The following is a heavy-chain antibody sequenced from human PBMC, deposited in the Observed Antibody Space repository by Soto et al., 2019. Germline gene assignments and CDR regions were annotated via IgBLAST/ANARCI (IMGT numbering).Heavy chain of an antibody. V-gene: IGHV1-2*02. Sequence: ASVKVSCKASGYTFTGYYMHWVRQAPGQGREWMGWINPNSGGTNYAQKFQGRVTMTRDTSISTAYMELSRLRSDDTAVYYCARESGHLRYYGMDVWGQGTTVTVSS. CDR3: ARESGHLRYYGMDV. D-gene: IGHD3-3*01. CDR2: INPNSGGT. J-gene: IGHJ6*02. CDR1: GYTFTGYY.